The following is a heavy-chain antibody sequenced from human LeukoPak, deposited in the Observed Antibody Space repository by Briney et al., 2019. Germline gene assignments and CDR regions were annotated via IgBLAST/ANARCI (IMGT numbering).Heavy chain of an antibody. J-gene: IGHJ4*02. Sequence: ASVKVSCKASGYTFTSYGISWVRQAPGQGLEWMGWISAYNGNTNYAQKLQGRVTVTTDTSTSTAYMELRSLRSDDTAVYYCARDPEHCGGDCYATPAFDYWGQGTLVTVSS. CDR3: ARDPEHCGGDCYATPAFDY. CDR1: GYTFTSYG. CDR2: ISAYNGNT. D-gene: IGHD2-21*02. V-gene: IGHV1-18*01.